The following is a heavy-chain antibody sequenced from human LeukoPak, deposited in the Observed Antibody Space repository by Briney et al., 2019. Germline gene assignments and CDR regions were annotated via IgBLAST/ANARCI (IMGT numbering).Heavy chain of an antibody. V-gene: IGHV3-23*01. J-gene: IGHJ4*02. D-gene: IGHD2-21*01. CDR3: AKYTRVVGEDFDY. CDR2: ISGSGGST. Sequence: GGSLRLSCAASGFTFSSYAMSWVRQAPGKGLEWVSAISGSGGSTYYADSVKGRFTISRDNSKNTLYLQMNRLRAEDTSVYYCAKYTRVVGEDFDYLGQGTLVTVSS. CDR1: GFTFSSYA.